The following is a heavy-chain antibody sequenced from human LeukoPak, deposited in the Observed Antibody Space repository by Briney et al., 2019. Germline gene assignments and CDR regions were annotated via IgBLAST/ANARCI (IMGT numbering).Heavy chain of an antibody. CDR3: ARDSSSWYYDY. CDR1: GFTFSSYW. V-gene: IGHV3-74*03. J-gene: IGHJ4*02. D-gene: IGHD6-13*01. Sequence: GGSLRLSCAASGFTFSSYWMHWVRQAPGKGLVWVSCIKSDGSSTTYADSVKGRFTISRDNAKNTLHLQMNSLRAEDTAVYYCARDSSSWYYDYWGQGTLVTVSS. CDR2: IKSDGSST.